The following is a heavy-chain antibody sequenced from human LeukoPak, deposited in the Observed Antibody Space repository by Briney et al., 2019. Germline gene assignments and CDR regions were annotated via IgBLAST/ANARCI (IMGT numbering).Heavy chain of an antibody. Sequence: SETLSLTCTVSGYSISSGYYWGWIRQPPGKGLEWIGSIYHSGSTYYNPSLKSRVTISVDTSKNQFSLKLSSVTAADTAVYYCARSRGVINPFDYWGQGTLVTVSS. CDR1: GYSISSGYY. D-gene: IGHD3-10*01. CDR2: IYHSGST. V-gene: IGHV4-38-2*02. CDR3: ARSRGVINPFDY. J-gene: IGHJ4*02.